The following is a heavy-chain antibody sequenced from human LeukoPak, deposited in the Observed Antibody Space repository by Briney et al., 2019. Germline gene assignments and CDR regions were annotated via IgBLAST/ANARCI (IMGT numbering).Heavy chain of an antibody. J-gene: IGHJ4*02. D-gene: IGHD3-16*01. V-gene: IGHV3-49*02. CDR3: NRLRGTLEYY. Sequence: DYAASVKDRFTISRDDSKSIAYLQMNSLKTEDTAVYYCNRLRGTLEYYWGQGTLVTVSS.